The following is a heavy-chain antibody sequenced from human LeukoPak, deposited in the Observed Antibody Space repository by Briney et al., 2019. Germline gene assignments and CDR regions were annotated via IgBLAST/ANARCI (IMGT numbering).Heavy chain of an antibody. CDR3: ASARAVYDTSGDYAYYFDY. V-gene: IGHV5-51*01. J-gene: IGHJ4*02. CDR1: GYSFTNYW. CDR2: IYPGDPDS. D-gene: IGHD3-22*01. Sequence: GESLKISCKGSGYSFTNYWIGWVRQMPGKGLEWMGIIYPGDPDSRYSPFFQGQVSISADKSITTAYLQWSSLKASDTAMYYCASARAVYDTSGDYAYYFDYWGQGTLVTVSS.